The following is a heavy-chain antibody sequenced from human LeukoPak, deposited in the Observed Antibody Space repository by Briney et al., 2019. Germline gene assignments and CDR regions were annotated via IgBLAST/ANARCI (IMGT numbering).Heavy chain of an antibody. J-gene: IGHJ4*02. V-gene: IGHV4-61*02. CDR3: ASTLWSGYSDY. CDR2: IYTSGST. D-gene: IGHD3-3*01. Sequence: SQTLSLTCTVSGGSISSGSYYWSWIRQPAGKGLERIGRIYTSGSTNYNPSLKSRVTISVDTSKNQFSLKLSSVTAADTAVYYCASTLWSGYSDYWGQGTLVTVSS. CDR1: GGSISSGSYY.